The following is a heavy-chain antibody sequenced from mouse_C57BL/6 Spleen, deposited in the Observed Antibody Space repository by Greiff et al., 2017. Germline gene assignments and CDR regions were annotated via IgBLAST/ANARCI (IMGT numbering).Heavy chain of an antibody. J-gene: IGHJ4*01. Sequence: VQLQQPGAELVMPGASVKLSCKASGYTFTSYWMHWVKQRPGQGLEWIGEIDPSDSYTNYNQKFKGKSTLTVDKSSSTAYMQLSSLTSEDSAVYYCARGITTVEMDYWGQGTSVTVSS. V-gene: IGHV1-69*01. CDR1: GYTFTSYW. CDR3: ARGITTVEMDY. D-gene: IGHD1-1*01. CDR2: IDPSDSYT.